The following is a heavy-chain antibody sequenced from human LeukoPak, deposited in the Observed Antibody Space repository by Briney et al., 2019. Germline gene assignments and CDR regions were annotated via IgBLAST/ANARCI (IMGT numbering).Heavy chain of an antibody. D-gene: IGHD6-13*01. CDR2: IRYDGSNK. V-gene: IGHV3-30*02. CDR3: AKGNLAAVYDAFDI. J-gene: IGHJ3*02. CDR1: GFTFSSYG. Sequence: GGSLRLSCAASGFTFSSYGMHWVRQAPGKGLEWVAFIRYDGSNKYYADSVKGRFTISRDNSKNTLYLQMNSLRADDMALYYCAKGNLAAVYDAFDIWGQGTMVTVSS.